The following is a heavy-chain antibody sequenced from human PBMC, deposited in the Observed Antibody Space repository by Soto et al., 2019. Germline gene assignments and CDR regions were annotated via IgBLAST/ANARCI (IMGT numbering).Heavy chain of an antibody. CDR3: ARGIEMATIFRCGMDV. CDR2: IIPIFGTA. V-gene: IGHV1-69*13. J-gene: IGHJ6*02. CDR1: GGTFSSYA. D-gene: IGHD5-12*01. Sequence: SVKVSCKASGGTFSSYAISWVRQAPGQGLEWMGGIIPIFGTANYAQKSQGRVTITADESTSTAYMELSSLRSEDTAVYYCARGIEMATIFRCGMDVWGQGTTVTVSS.